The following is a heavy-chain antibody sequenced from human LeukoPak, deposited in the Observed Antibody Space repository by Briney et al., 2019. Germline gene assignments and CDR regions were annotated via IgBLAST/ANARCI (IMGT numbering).Heavy chain of an antibody. V-gene: IGHV4-61*02. D-gene: IGHD2-2*01. CDR2: IYTSGST. Sequence: SQTLSLTCTVSGGSISSGSYYWSWIRQPAGKGLEWIGRIYTSGSTNYNPSLKSRVTISVDTSKNQFSLKLSSVTAADTAVYYCARAGGYCSSTSCQNWFDPRGQGTLVTVSS. CDR3: ARAGGYCSSTSCQNWFDP. J-gene: IGHJ5*02. CDR1: GGSISSGSYY.